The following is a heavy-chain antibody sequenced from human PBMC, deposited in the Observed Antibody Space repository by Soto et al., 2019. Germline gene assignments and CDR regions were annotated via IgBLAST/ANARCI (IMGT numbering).Heavy chain of an antibody. V-gene: IGHV1-18*01. D-gene: IGHD3-22*01. CDR1: GYTFTSYG. J-gene: IGHJ5*02. CDR3: ARNPYYYDSSGPYNWFDP. Sequence: GASVKVSCKASGYTFTSYGISWVRQAPGQGLEWMGWISAYNGNTNYAQKLQGRVTMTTDTSTSTAYMELSSLRSEDTAVYYCARNPYYYDSSGPYNWFDPWGQGTLVTVSS. CDR2: ISAYNGNT.